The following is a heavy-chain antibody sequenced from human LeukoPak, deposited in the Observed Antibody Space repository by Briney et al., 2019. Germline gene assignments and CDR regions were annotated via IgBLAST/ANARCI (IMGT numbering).Heavy chain of an antibody. J-gene: IGHJ5*02. Sequence: PSETLSLTCTVSGGSISSYYWSWIRQPPGKGLEWIGYIYYSGSTNYNPSLKSRVTISVDTSKNQFSLKLSSVTAADTAVYYCARETRGYRHGTGGWFDPWGQGTLVTVSS. V-gene: IGHV4-59*01. CDR3: ARETRGYRHGTGGWFDP. CDR1: GGSISSYY. CDR2: IYYSGST. D-gene: IGHD5-18*01.